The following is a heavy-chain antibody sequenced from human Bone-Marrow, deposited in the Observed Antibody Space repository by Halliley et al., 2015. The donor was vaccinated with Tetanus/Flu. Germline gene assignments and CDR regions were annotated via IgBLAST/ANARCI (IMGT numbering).Heavy chain of an antibody. D-gene: IGHD4-17*01. J-gene: IGHJ4*02. CDR2: VFHSGSP. Sequence: KGLEWIGEVFHSGSPNYNPALKSRVTISVDKSKNQFSLKLSSVTAADTALYYCARRSYGDYIDWGQGTLVNVSS. V-gene: IGHV4-4*02. CDR3: ARRSYGDYID.